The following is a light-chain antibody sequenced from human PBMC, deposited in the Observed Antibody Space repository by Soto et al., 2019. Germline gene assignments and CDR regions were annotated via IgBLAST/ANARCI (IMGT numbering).Light chain of an antibody. Sequence: QSALTQPASMSGSPGQSITISCTGTSSDVGSYNLVSWYQQHPGKAPKLMIYEGNKRPSGVSNRFSGSKSGNTASLTISGLQAEDEADYYCCSYASRDTYVFGTGTKVTVL. CDR2: EGN. CDR3: CSYASRDTYV. CDR1: SSDVGSYNL. J-gene: IGLJ1*01. V-gene: IGLV2-23*01.